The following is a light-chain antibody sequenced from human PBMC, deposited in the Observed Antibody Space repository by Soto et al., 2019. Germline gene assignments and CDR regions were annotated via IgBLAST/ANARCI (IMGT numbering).Light chain of an antibody. J-gene: IGLJ1*01. Sequence: QSVLTQKPSVSGGPWQRVTISCTGSSSHIGAGYDVHWYQQLPGTAPKLLIYGNSNRPSGVPDRFSGSKSGTSASLTISGFQAEDEADYYCCSYAGSCTYVFGTGTKVTVL. CDR3: CSYAGSCTYV. CDR1: SSHIGAGYD. V-gene: IGLV1-40*01. CDR2: GNS.